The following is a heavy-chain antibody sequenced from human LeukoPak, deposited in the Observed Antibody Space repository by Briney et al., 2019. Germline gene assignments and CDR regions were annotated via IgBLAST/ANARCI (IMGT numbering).Heavy chain of an antibody. V-gene: IGHV4-38-2*02. CDR2: IYHSGST. D-gene: IGHD3-10*01. J-gene: IGHJ5*02. CDR3: WRDRDLLWCGEVIRNDVNWFDP. Sequence: PSETLSLTCTVSGYSISSGYYWGWIRQPPGKGLEWIGSIYHSGSTYYNPSLKSRVTISVDTSKNQFSLKLNSVTAADTAVYYFWRDRDLLWCGEVIRNDVNWFDPWGKGTLVTVSS. CDR1: GYSISSGYY.